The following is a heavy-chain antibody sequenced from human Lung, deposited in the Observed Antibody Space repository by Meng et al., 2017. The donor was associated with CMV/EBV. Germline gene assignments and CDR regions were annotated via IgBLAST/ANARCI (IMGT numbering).Heavy chain of an antibody. Sequence: SXKISXAASGFPFSDYYMSWIRQAPGKGLEWVSYISSSGSTIYYADSVKGRFTISRDNAKNSLYLQMNSLRAEDTAVYYCAREVAYDFWSGYNWFDPWGQGXLVTVSS. J-gene: IGHJ5*02. CDR1: GFPFSDYY. V-gene: IGHV3-11*01. CDR2: ISSSGSTI. D-gene: IGHD3-3*01. CDR3: AREVAYDFWSGYNWFDP.